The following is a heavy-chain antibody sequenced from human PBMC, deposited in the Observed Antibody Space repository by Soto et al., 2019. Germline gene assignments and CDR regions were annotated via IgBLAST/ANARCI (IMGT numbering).Heavy chain of an antibody. CDR1: GFTFSSYS. D-gene: IGHD1-7*01. J-gene: IGHJ4*02. V-gene: IGHV3-21*01. Sequence: EVQLVESGGGLVKPGGSLRLSCAAFGFTFSSYSMNWVRQAPGKGLEWVSSISSSSSYIYYADSVKGRFTISRDNAKNSLYLQMNSLRAEDTAVYYCARDSSGTTIFDYWGQGTLVTVSS. CDR3: ARDSSGTTIFDY. CDR2: ISSSSSYI.